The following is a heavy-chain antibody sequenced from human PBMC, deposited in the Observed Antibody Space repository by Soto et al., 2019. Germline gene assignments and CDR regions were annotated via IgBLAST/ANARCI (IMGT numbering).Heavy chain of an antibody. J-gene: IGHJ5*02. V-gene: IGHV3-23*01. CDR3: AKDRADIVVVVAASPWFDP. CDR2: ISGSGGST. CDR1: GFTFRSYA. D-gene: IGHD2-15*01. Sequence: GGSLRLSCAASGFTFRSYAISWVSQAPGKGLEWVSAISGSGGSTYYADSVKGRFTISRDNSKNTLYLQMNSLRAEDTAVYYCAKDRADIVVVVAASPWFDPWGQGT.